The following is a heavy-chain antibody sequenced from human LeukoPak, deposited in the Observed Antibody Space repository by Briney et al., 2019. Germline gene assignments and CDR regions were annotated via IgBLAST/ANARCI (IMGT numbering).Heavy chain of an antibody. J-gene: IGHJ3*02. CDR2: IYTSGTN. CDR3: ARETGSGGHAFDI. V-gene: IGHV4-59*01. D-gene: IGHD3-10*01. Sequence: SETLSLTCTVSGGSLSDYYWNWIRQPPGKGLEWVGDIYTSGTNKYNPSLKSRVTISVDTSKHQFSLKLNSVTAADTAVYYCARETGSGGHAFDIWGQGTMVTVSS. CDR1: GGSLSDYY.